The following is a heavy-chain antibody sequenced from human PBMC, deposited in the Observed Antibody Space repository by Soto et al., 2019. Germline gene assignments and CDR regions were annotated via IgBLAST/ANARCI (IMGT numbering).Heavy chain of an antibody. CDR2: ISGSGDST. CDR1: GFTFSSYA. Sequence: EVQLLESGGGLVQPGGSLRLSCAASGFTFSSYAMSWVRQAPGKGLEWVSVISGSGDSTYYGDSVRGRFTISRDNSKNTLYLHMNSPRAEDTAVYYCATDRDGAAAGPTKFYGMDVWGQGTTVTVSS. D-gene: IGHD6-13*01. V-gene: IGHV3-23*01. CDR3: ATDRDGAAAGPTKFYGMDV. J-gene: IGHJ6*02.